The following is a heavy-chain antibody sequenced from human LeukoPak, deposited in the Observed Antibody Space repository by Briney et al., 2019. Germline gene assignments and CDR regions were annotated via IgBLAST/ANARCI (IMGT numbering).Heavy chain of an antibody. D-gene: IGHD6-19*01. CDR1: GFSFSTYA. CDR2: ISGSGGYT. CDR3: AKAEGKNPTGGRWLD. Sequence: GGSLRLSCAGSGFSFSTYAMTWVRQAPGMGLESVSAISGSGGYTYYADSVKGRFTISRDNSKNTLYPQMNSLRAEDTAIYYCAKAEGKNPTGGRWLDWGQGTLVTVSS. V-gene: IGHV3-23*01. J-gene: IGHJ4*02.